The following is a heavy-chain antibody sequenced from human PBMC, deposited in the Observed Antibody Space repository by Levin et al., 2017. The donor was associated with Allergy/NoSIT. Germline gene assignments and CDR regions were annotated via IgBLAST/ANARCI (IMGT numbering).Heavy chain of an antibody. CDR3: ARGLIKMSGGTNYDYGLDV. D-gene: IGHD1/OR15-1a*01. Sequence: PSETLSLTCTVSGDSVSSGSHYWTWIRQSPGKGLEWIGYIYYSGSTNYNPSLRSRVTISVATPKQQFSLKLSSVTAADTAVYYCARGLIKMSGGTNYDYGLDVWGQGTTVTVSS. CDR1: GDSVSSGSHY. V-gene: IGHV4-61*01. J-gene: IGHJ6*02. CDR2: IYYSGST.